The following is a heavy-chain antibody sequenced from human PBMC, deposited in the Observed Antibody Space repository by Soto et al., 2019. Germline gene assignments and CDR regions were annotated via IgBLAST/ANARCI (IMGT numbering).Heavy chain of an antibody. Sequence: PSETLSLTCTVSGGSISSGDYYWSWIRQPPGKGLEWIGYIYYSGSTYYNPSLKSRVTISVDTSKNQFSLKLSSVTAADTAVYYCARGSLPGRYCSGGSCYAGVVWFDPWGQGTLVTVSS. CDR1: GGSISSGDYY. D-gene: IGHD2-15*01. J-gene: IGHJ5*02. CDR2: IYYSGST. CDR3: ARGSLPGRYCSGGSCYAGVVWFDP. V-gene: IGHV4-30-4*01.